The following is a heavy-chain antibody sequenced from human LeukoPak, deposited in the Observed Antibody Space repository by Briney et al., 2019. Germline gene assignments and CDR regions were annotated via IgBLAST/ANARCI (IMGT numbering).Heavy chain of an antibody. V-gene: IGHV3-53*01. Sequence: GGSLRLSCAASGFTVSSNYMTWVRQAPGKGLEWVSVIYSDGSTYYEDSVKGRFTISRDNSKNTLYLQMNSLRAEDTAVYYCARQPSVTAGDYWGLGILVTVSS. CDR3: ARQPSVTAGDY. D-gene: IGHD2-21*02. J-gene: IGHJ4*02. CDR2: IYSDGST. CDR1: GFTVSSNY.